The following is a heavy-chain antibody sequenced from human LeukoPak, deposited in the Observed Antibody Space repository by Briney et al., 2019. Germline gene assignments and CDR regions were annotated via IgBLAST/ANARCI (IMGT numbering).Heavy chain of an antibody. V-gene: IGHV4-59*12. CDR2: IYYSGST. CDR3: ARGDDSSDY. Sequence: SETLSLTCTVSGGSISSYYWSWIRQPPGKGLEWIGYIYYSGSTNYNPSLKSRVTISVDTSKNQFSLKLSSVTAADTAVYYCARGDDSSDYWGQGTLVTVSS. CDR1: GGSISSYY. J-gene: IGHJ4*02. D-gene: IGHD6-13*01.